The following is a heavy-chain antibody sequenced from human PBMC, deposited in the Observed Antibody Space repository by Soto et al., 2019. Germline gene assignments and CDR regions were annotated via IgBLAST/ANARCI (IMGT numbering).Heavy chain of an antibody. CDR1: GYTFTSYG. J-gene: IGHJ6*02. Sequence: ASVKVSCKASGYTFTSYGISWARQAPGQGLEWMGWISAYNGNTNYAQKLQGRVTMTTDTSTSTAYMELRSLRSDDTAVYYCAREERITIFGVVIIGKGYYYGMDVWGQGTTVTVSS. V-gene: IGHV1-18*01. D-gene: IGHD3-3*01. CDR2: ISAYNGNT. CDR3: AREERITIFGVVIIGKGYYYGMDV.